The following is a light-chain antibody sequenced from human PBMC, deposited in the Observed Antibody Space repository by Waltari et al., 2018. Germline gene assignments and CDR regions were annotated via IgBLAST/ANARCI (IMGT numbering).Light chain of an antibody. Sequence: DIQMTQSPSSLSASIGDRVTIACRASQNIGTYLSWYQQKPGRVPKLLIYGAFNLQSGVPSRFSGSGSGTGFTLTISSLQPEDFATYYCQQSFSASALTFGGGTKVEIK. J-gene: IGKJ4*01. V-gene: IGKV1-39*01. CDR1: QNIGTY. CDR2: GAF. CDR3: QQSFSASALT.